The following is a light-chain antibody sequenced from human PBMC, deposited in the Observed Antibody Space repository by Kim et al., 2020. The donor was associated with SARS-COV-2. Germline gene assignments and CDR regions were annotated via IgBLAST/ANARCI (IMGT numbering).Light chain of an antibody. J-gene: IGKJ4*01. CDR2: DAS. CDR1: QSVSSY. V-gene: IGKV3-11*01. CDR3: QQRSNWPGLT. Sequence: EFVLTQSPATLSLSPGERATLSCRASQSVSSYLAWYQQKPGQAPRLLIYDASNRATGIPARFSGSGSGTDFTLTISSLEPEDFAVYYCQQRSNWPGLTFGGGTKVDIK.